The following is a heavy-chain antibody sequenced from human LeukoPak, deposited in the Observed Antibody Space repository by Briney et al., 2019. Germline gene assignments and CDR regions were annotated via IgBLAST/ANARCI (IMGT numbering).Heavy chain of an antibody. CDR3: ARDLSGGKLRYFDWLPPDH. CDR1: GYTFTSYY. J-gene: IGHJ4*02. D-gene: IGHD3-9*01. V-gene: IGHV1-46*01. CDR2: INPNAGTT. Sequence: ASVKVSCKASGYTFTSYYMHWVRQAPGQGLEWMGIINPNAGTTSYAQKFQGRVTVTRDTSTSTVYMELSSLRSEDTAVYYCARDLSGGKLRYFDWLPPDHWGQGTLVTVSS.